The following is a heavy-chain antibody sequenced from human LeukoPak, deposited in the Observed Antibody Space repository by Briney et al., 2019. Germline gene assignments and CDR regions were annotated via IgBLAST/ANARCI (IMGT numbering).Heavy chain of an antibody. CDR3: ARGPIVVVVAATPPDY. Sequence: PGGSLXLSCAASGFTFSSYSMNWVRQAPGKGLEWVSSISSSSSYIYYADSVKGRFTISRDNAKNSLYLQMNSLRAEDTAVYYCARGPIVVVVAATPPDYWGQGTLVTVSS. CDR2: ISSSSSYI. D-gene: IGHD2-15*01. J-gene: IGHJ4*02. CDR1: GFTFSSYS. V-gene: IGHV3-21*01.